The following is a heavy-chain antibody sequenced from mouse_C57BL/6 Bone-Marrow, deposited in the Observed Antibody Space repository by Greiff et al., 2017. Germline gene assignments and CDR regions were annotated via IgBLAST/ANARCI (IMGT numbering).Heavy chain of an antibody. CDR3: ARRNYCSSFAWFAY. Sequence: QVQLQQPGAELVKPGASVTMSCKASGYTFTSYWITWVKQRPGQGLEWIGDIYPGTGSTNYNEKFKSKATLTVDTSSSTAYMQLSSLTSEDSAVYYCARRNYCSSFAWFAYWGQGTLVTVSA. D-gene: IGHD1-3*01. CDR2: IYPGTGST. CDR1: GYTFTSYW. V-gene: IGHV1-55*01. J-gene: IGHJ3*01.